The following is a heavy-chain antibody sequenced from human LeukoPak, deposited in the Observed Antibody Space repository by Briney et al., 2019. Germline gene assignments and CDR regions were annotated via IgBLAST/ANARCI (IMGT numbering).Heavy chain of an antibody. V-gene: IGHV3-48*04. CDR3: AKDDGGRYSYFDY. D-gene: IGHD1-26*01. Sequence: GGSLRLSCAASGSTFSSHTMNWVRQAPGKGLEWISYISNTGSVIYYADSVKGRFTISRDNAKNSLYLQMNSLRAEDTAVYYCAKDDGGRYSYFDYWGQGTPVTVSS. J-gene: IGHJ4*02. CDR1: GSTFSSHT. CDR2: ISNTGSVI.